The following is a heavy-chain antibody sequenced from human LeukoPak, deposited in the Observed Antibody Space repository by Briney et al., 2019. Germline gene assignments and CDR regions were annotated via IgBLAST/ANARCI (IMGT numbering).Heavy chain of an antibody. Sequence: GGSLRLSCAVSGFTVSGNYMTWIRQAPGKGLEWVSYISTSGTTIYYADSVKGRFTISRDNAKNSVYLQMNSLRAEDTAVYYCAREGFCSGGSCYSGNAFDIWGQGTMVTVSS. CDR3: AREGFCSGGSCYSGNAFDI. CDR2: ISTSGTTI. D-gene: IGHD2-15*01. J-gene: IGHJ3*02. V-gene: IGHV3-11*04. CDR1: GFTVSGNY.